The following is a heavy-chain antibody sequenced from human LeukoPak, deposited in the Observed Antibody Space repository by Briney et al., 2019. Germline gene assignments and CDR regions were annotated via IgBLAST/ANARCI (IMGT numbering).Heavy chain of an antibody. V-gene: IGHV3-30-3*01. CDR3: ARGPRREVLMVYAIRRKNTQKVPNWFDP. CDR2: ISYDGSNK. CDR1: GFTFSSYA. Sequence: GGSLRLSCAASGFTFSSYAMHWVRQAPGKGLEWVAVISYDGSNKYYADSVKGRFTISRDNSKNTLYLQMNSLRAEDTAVYYCARGPRREVLMVYAIRRKNTQKVPNWFDPWGQGTLVTVSS. J-gene: IGHJ5*02. D-gene: IGHD2-8*01.